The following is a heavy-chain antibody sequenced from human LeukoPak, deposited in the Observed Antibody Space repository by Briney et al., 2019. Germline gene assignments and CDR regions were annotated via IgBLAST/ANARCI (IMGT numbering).Heavy chain of an antibody. CDR3: AKDYFGSIEY. D-gene: IGHD1-26*01. CDR1: GFPFSVSW. J-gene: IGHJ4*02. CDR2: ITSDGSET. Sequence: GGSLRLSCAASGFPFSVSWMHWVRQVPGEGLVWVSRITSDGSETSYAEFVKGRFTISRDNAKSTGWLQMNSLRAEDTAVYYCAKDYFGSIEYWGQGILVTVSS. V-gene: IGHV3-74*01.